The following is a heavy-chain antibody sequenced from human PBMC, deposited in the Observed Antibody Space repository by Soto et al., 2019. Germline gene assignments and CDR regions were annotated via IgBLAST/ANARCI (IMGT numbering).Heavy chain of an antibody. D-gene: IGHD5-18*01. Sequence: QITLKESGPTRVRPTQTLALTCTFSGFSLTTSGVGVGWLRKTPGKALEWLAVIYWDDDKPYSPSLKSRLTITKDTSKNQRVLTMVDMDPVDTATYFCANRGYMYGNWDHGYFDYWGQGTLVTVSS. V-gene: IGHV2-5*02. CDR1: GFSLTTSGVG. CDR3: ANRGYMYGNWDHGYFDY. J-gene: IGHJ4*02. CDR2: IYWDDDK.